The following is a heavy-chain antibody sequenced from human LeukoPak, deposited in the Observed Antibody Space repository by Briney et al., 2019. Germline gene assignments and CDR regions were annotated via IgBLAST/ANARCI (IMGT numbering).Heavy chain of an antibody. D-gene: IGHD4-17*01. J-gene: IGHJ4*02. CDR2: IYYSGST. Sequence: PSETLSLTCTVSGGSISSGGYYWSWIRQHPGKGLEWIGYIYYSGSTYYNPSLKSRVTISVDTSKNRFSLKLSSVTAADTAVYYCARYTVCPTVTTEMGFDYWGQGTLVTVSS. CDR1: GGSISSGGYY. CDR3: ARYTVCPTVTTEMGFDY. V-gene: IGHV4-31*03.